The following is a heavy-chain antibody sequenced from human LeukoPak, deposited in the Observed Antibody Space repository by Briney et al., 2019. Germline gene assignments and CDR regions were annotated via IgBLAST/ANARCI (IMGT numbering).Heavy chain of an antibody. J-gene: IGHJ6*03. D-gene: IGHD3-22*01. CDR1: GFIFSDYS. Sequence: GGSLRLSCAASGFIFSDYSMTWVRQTPGKGLEWLSYISGSSNFIYYAGSVKGRFTISRDNARNSLYLQMNSLRAEDTAVYYCARARDYYDSSGYYYYYMDVWGKGTTVTVSS. CDR3: ARARDYYDSSGYYYYYMDV. V-gene: IGHV3-48*01. CDR2: ISGSSNFI.